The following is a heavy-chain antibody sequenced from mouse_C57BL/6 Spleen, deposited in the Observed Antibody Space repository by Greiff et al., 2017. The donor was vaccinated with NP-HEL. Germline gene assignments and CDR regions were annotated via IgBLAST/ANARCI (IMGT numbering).Heavy chain of an antibody. D-gene: IGHD1-1*01. J-gene: IGHJ4*01. CDR1: GFTFSDYY. CDR2: INYDGSST. Sequence: EVQVVESEGGLVQPGSSMKLSCTASGFTFSDYYMAWVRQVPEKGLEWVANINYDGSSTYYLDSLKSRFIISRDNAKNILYLQMSSLKSEDTATYYCARVPYYGSSSYAMDYWGQGTSVTVSS. V-gene: IGHV5-16*01. CDR3: ARVPYYGSSSYAMDY.